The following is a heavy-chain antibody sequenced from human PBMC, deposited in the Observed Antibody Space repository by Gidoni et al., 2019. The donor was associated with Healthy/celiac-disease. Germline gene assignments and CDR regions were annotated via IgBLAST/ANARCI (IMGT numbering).Heavy chain of an antibody. V-gene: IGHV1-18*04. CDR3: ARVSSIVVVPAAMSLYYYGMDV. J-gene: IGHJ6*02. CDR2: ISAYNGNT. CDR1: GYTFTSYG. D-gene: IGHD2-2*01. Sequence: QVQLVQSGAEVKKPGASVKVSCKASGYTFTSYGISWVRQAPGQGLEWMGWISAYNGNTNYAQKLQGRVTMTTDTSTSTAYMELRSLRSDDTAVYYCARVSSIVVVPAAMSLYYYGMDVWGQGTTVTVSS.